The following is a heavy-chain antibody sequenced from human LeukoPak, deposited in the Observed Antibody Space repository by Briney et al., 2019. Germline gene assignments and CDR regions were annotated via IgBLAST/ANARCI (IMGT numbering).Heavy chain of an antibody. CDR3: ARERLYGSGSYGYFDH. V-gene: IGHV1-69*04. CDR2: IIPILQEP. J-gene: IGHJ4*02. D-gene: IGHD3-10*01. Sequence: SVKVSCKASGGTFGDYAVSWVRQAPGQGLEWMGRIIPILQEPNCAQKFQGRVTITADKSTTTAYMELSSLTSEDTAMYYCARERLYGSGSYGYFDHWGQGTLVTVSS. CDR1: GGTFGDYA.